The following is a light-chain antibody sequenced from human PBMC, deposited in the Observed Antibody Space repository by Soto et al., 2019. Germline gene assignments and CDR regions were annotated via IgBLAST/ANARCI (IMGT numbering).Light chain of an antibody. CDR1: SSDVGGYNY. Sequence: QSALTQPASVSGSPVQSIAISCTGTSSDVGGYNYVSWYQQHPGKVTKLMIYDVNNRPSGVSNRFSGSKSGNTASLTISGLQAEDEADYYCCSYTTSSTYVFGTGTKVTVL. CDR3: CSYTTSSTYV. V-gene: IGLV2-14*03. J-gene: IGLJ1*01. CDR2: DVN.